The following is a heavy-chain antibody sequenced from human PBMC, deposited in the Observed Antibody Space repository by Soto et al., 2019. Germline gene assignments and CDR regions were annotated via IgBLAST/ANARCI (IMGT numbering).Heavy chain of an antibody. V-gene: IGHV3-7*01. CDR1: GFTFTGFW. D-gene: IGHD3-10*01. CDR3: ARAGDDY. Sequence: EVQLVDSGGGLVQPGGSLRLSCAASGFTFTGFWMAWVRQAPGKGLEWVAKINQDGSQRYYMDSVKGRFTISRDNAEKSRYLQMNSLRAEDTAVYYCARAGDDYWGQGTLVTVSS. CDR2: INQDGSQR. J-gene: IGHJ4*02.